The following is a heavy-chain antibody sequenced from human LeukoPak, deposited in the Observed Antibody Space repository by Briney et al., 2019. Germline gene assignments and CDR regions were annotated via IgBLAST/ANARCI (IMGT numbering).Heavy chain of an antibody. J-gene: IGHJ4*02. V-gene: IGHV1-2*02. CDR2: INSNSGGT. D-gene: IGHD2-21*02. CDR1: GYTFTGYY. CDR3: ARGPYCGGDCHSRPFFDY. Sequence: GASVKVSCKASGYTFTGYYMHWVRQAPGQGLEWMGWINSNSGGTNYAQNFQGRVTMTRDTSISTAYMEVSTLRSDDTAVYYCARGPYCGGDCHSRPFFDYWGQGTLVTVSS.